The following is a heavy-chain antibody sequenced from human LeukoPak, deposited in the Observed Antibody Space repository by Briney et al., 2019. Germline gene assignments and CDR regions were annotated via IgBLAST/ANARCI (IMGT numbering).Heavy chain of an antibody. V-gene: IGHV3-21*01. CDR2: ITSSSTDT. CDR3: ARDWPDY. J-gene: IGHJ4*02. CDR1: RFTFSTYS. Sequence: PGGGLRLSRAPSRFTFSTYSMNGVRAAPGKGIDWVSYITSSSTDTYYAASVKGRFTISRENAKTSLYLQMSSLRAEDTAVYYCARDWPDYWGQGTLVTVSS.